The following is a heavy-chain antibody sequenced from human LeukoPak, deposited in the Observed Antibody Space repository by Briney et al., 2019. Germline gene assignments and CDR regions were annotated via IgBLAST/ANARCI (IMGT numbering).Heavy chain of an antibody. D-gene: IGHD3-10*01. J-gene: IGHJ5*02. CDR1: GYTFTSYG. Sequence: ASVKVSCKASGYTFTSYGISWLRQAPGQGLEWMGWISAYNGNTNYAQKLQGRVTMTTDTSTSTAYMEPRSLRSDDTAVYYCARGYYGTGSYYNGSYNWLDPWGQVTLVTVSS. CDR3: ARGYYGTGSYYNGSYNWLDP. V-gene: IGHV1-18*01. CDR2: ISAYNGNT.